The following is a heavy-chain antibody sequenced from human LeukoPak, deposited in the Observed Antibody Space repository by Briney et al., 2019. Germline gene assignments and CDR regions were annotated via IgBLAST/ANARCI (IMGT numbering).Heavy chain of an antibody. Sequence: GESLKISCKGSGYSFTSYWIGWVRQMPGKGLEWMGIIYPGDSDTRYSPSFQGQVTISADKSISTAYLQWSSLKASDTAMYYCARTAYYYDSSGYGPFDYWGQGTLVTLSS. V-gene: IGHV5-51*01. CDR2: IYPGDSDT. J-gene: IGHJ4*02. CDR3: ARTAYYYDSSGYGPFDY. D-gene: IGHD3-22*01. CDR1: GYSFTSYW.